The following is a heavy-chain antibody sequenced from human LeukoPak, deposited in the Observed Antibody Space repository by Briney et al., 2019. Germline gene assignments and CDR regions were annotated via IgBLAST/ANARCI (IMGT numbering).Heavy chain of an antibody. J-gene: IGHJ5*02. V-gene: IGHV3-30*04. CDR2: ISGAGSVT. CDR1: GFTFSDFA. CDR3: AREGYSSGSLGDLDH. D-gene: IGHD6-19*01. Sequence: GGSLRLSCVASGFTFSDFAIQWVRQAPGKGLDWVAVISGAGSVTHYAGSVRGRFTISRDNSRDTVFLQMNSLRPEDTGVYYCAREGYSSGSLGDLDHWGQGTRVTVSS.